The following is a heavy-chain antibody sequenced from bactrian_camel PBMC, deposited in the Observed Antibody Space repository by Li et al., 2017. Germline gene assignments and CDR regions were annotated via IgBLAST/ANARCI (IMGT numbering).Heavy chain of an antibody. CDR3: TASGSRIPFAGGYNY. D-gene: IGHD2*01. CDR2: INSGGAGT. CDR1: GFTFSSYA. Sequence: VQLVESGGGLVQPGGSLRLSCAASGFTFSSYAMNWVRQAPGKGLEWVSTINSGGAGTFHADSVKGRFTISRDNAKNTLYLQLNSLKTEDTAMYYCTASGSRIPFAGGYNYWGQGTQVTVS. V-gene: IGHV3S31*01. J-gene: IGHJ4*01.